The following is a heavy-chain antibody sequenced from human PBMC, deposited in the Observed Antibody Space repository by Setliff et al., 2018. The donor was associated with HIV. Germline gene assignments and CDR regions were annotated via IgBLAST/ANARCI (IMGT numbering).Heavy chain of an antibody. V-gene: IGHV1-69*10. CDR1: GDTLSSYS. CDR3: VRDPWGSGSFGSIHF. Sequence: SVKVSCKASGDTLSSYSISWVRQAPGQGLEWMGAITPLVGLADYAQKFQGRLTLTGDKSTNIVYMDLSSLTFEDTAVYFCVRDPWGSGSFGSIHFWGPGTLVTVSS. D-gene: IGHD3-10*01. CDR2: ITPLVGLA. J-gene: IGHJ4*02.